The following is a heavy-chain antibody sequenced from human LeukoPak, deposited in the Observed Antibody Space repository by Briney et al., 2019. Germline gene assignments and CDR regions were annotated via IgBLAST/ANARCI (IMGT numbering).Heavy chain of an antibody. J-gene: IGHJ5*02. CDR2: ISSSGNSI. CDR3: ARLVVPAAIASRWFDP. CDR1: GFTFSDYY. D-gene: IGHD2-2*01. Sequence: PGGSLRLSCAASGFTFSDYYMSWIRQAPGKGLEWISHISSSGNSIYYVDSVKGRFTFSRDNAKNSLYLQMNSLRAEDTAVYYCARLVVPAAIASRWFDPWGQGTLVTVSS. V-gene: IGHV3-11*04.